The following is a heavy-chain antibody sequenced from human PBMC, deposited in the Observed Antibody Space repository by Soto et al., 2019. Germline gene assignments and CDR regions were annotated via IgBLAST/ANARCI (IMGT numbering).Heavy chain of an antibody. CDR2: TIPVFGTP. J-gene: IGHJ6*02. CDR1: GGTFNRHG. V-gene: IGHV1-69*06. CDR3: ARGLSDGFITYFDFYVMDV. D-gene: IGHD3-22*01. Sequence: SVKVSCKAPGGTFNRHGISWVRQAPGQGLEWMGGTIPVFGTPKYAQEFQGRVTVSVDKSTSTAYMELSSLRSEDTAVYYCARGLSDGFITYFDFYVMDVWGQGTAVTVSS.